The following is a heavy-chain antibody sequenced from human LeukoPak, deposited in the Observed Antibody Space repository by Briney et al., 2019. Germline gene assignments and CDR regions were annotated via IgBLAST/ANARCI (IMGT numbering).Heavy chain of an antibody. V-gene: IGHV4-34*01. D-gene: IGHD4-17*01. CDR1: GGTFSGYY. J-gene: IGHJ4*02. CDR2: INHSGST. CDR3: ARDLGYGDPFDY. Sequence: SETLSLTCAVYGGTFSGYYWSWIRQPPGKGLEWIGEINHSGSTNYNPSLKSRVTISVDTSKNQFSLKLSSVTAADTAVYYCARDLGYGDPFDYWGQGTLVTVSS.